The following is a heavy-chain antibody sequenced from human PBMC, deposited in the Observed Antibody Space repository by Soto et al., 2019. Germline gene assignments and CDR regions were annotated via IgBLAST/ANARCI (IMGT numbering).Heavy chain of an antibody. CDR3: AKCYGGDYANNYTLDP. D-gene: IGHD2-21*02. V-gene: IGHV3-23*01. CDR1: GFTFSNYA. Sequence: EVQLLESGGGLVQPGGSLRLSCAASGFTFSNYAMSWVRQAPGKGLEWVSAISSSGGSTYYADSVKRRFTISRDNSKNTLYLQMNSLRAADTAVYYCAKCYGGDYANNYTLDPWGQGTLVTVSS. J-gene: IGHJ5*02. CDR2: ISSSGGST.